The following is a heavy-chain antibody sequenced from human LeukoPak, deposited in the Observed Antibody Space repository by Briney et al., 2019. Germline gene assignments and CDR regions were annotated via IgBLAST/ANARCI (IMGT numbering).Heavy chain of an antibody. CDR2: IYYSGST. CDR1: GGSISSYY. CDR3: ARAYGDYDY. V-gene: IGHV4-59*08. Sequence: ASETLSLTCTVSGGSISSYYWSWIRQPPGKGLEWIGYIYYSGSTNYNPSLKSRVTISVDTSKNQFSLKLSSVTAAGTAVYYCARAYGDYDYWGQGTLVTVSS. D-gene: IGHD4-17*01. J-gene: IGHJ4*02.